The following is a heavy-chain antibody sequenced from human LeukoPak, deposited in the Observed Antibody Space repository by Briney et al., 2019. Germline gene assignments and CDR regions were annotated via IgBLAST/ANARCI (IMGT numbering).Heavy chain of an antibody. CDR2: ISGSGGST. CDR3: AKALAGRYFDL. J-gene: IGHJ2*01. Sequence: GGSLRLSCAASGFTFSSYGMHWVRQAPGKGLEWVSAISGSGGSTYYADSVKGRFTISRDNSKNTLYLQMNSLRAEDTAVYYCAKALAGRYFDLWGRGTLVTVSS. D-gene: IGHD6-25*01. CDR1: GFTFSSYG. V-gene: IGHV3-23*01.